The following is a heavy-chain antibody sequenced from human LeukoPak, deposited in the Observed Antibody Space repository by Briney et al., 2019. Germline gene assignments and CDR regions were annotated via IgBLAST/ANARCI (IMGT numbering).Heavy chain of an antibody. D-gene: IGHD3-10*01. J-gene: IGHJ4*02. CDR2: IKQDGSGE. Sequence: PGGSLRLSCAASGFTFSSYWMSWVRQAPGKGLEWVANIKQDGSGECYVESVKGRFTISRDNAKNSLYLQMNSLRAEDAAVYYCARVQRDSSRDYWGQGTLVTVSS. CDR3: ARVQRDSSRDY. CDR1: GFTFSSYW. V-gene: IGHV3-7*01.